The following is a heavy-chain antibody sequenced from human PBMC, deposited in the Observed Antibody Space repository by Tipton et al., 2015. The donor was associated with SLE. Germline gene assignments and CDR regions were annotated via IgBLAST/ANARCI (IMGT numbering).Heavy chain of an antibody. CDR3: AGGLVHYYYYMDV. CDR2: INSDGSST. CDR1: GFTFSSYW. D-gene: IGHD6-6*01. Sequence: SLRLSCAASGFTFSSYWMHWVRQAPGKGLVWVSRINSDGSSTSYADSVKGRFTISRDNAKNTLYLQMNSLRAEDTAVYYCAGGLVHYYYYMDVWGKGTTVTVS. V-gene: IGHV3-74*01. J-gene: IGHJ6*03.